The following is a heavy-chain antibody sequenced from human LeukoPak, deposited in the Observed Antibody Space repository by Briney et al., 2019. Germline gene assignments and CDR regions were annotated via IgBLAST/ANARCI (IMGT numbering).Heavy chain of an antibody. D-gene: IGHD3-3*01. CDR3: ARQPSNDFWSGYYPQYYFDY. Sequence: SETLSLTCAVYGGSFSGYYWSWIRQPPGKGLEWIGEINHSGSTNYNPSLKSRVTISVDTSKNQFSLKLSSVTAADTAVYYCARQPSNDFWSGYYPQYYFDYWGQGTLVTVSS. V-gene: IGHV4-34*01. J-gene: IGHJ4*02. CDR2: INHSGST. CDR1: GGSFSGYY.